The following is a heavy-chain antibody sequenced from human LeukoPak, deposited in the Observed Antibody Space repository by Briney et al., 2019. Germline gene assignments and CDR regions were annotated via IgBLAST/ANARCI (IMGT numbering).Heavy chain of an antibody. Sequence: GGSLRLSCAASGFTFSSYAMSWVRQAPGKGLEWVSAISGSGGSTYYADSVKGRLTISRDNSKNTLYLQMNSLRAEDTAVYSCATQLLEDYFDYWGQGTLVTVSS. CDR2: ISGSGGST. V-gene: IGHV3-23*01. CDR1: GFTFSSYA. CDR3: ATQLLEDYFDY. J-gene: IGHJ4*02. D-gene: IGHD2-2*01.